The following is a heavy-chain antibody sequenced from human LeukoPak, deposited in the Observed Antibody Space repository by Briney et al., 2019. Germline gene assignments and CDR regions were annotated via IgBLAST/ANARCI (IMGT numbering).Heavy chain of an antibody. V-gene: IGHV3-30*18. CDR2: ISYDGSNK. J-gene: IGHJ6*03. Sequence: PGGSLRLSCAASGFTFSSYGMHWVRQAPGKGLEWVAVISYDGSNKYYADSVKGRFTISRDNSKNTLYLQMNSLRAEDTAVYYCAKEAVDIVATDYYYYYMDVWGKGTTVTVSS. D-gene: IGHD5-12*01. CDR1: GFTFSSYG. CDR3: AKEAVDIVATDYYYYYMDV.